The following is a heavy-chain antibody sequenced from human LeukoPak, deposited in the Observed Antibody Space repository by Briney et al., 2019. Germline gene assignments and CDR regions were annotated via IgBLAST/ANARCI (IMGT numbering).Heavy chain of an antibody. CDR3: ARDIRAYSSSSLLY. J-gene: IGHJ4*02. V-gene: IGHV3-30-3*01. Sequence: PGGSLRLSCAASGFTFSSYAMHWVRQAPGKGLEWVAVISYDGSNKYYADSVKGRFTISRDNSKNTLYLQMNSLRAEDTAVYYCARDIRAYSSSSLLYWGQGTLVTVSS. CDR2: ISYDGSNK. D-gene: IGHD6-6*01. CDR1: GFTFSSYA.